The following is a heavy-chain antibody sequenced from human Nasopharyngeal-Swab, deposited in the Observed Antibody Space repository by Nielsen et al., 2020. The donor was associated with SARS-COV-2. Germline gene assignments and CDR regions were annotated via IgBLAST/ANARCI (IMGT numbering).Heavy chain of an antibody. Sequence: GGSLRLSCKGSGYCFTSYWIGWVRQMPGKGLEWMGIIYPGDSDTRYSPSFQGQVTISADKSISTAYLQWSSLKASDTAMYYCARPLAGHFDIWGQGTMVTVSS. V-gene: IGHV5-51*01. CDR1: GYCFTSYW. CDR2: IYPGDSDT. J-gene: IGHJ3*02. CDR3: ARPLAGHFDI.